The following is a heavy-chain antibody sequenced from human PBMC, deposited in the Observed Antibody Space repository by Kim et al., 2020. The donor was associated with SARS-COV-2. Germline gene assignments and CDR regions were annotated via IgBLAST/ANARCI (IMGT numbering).Heavy chain of an antibody. V-gene: IGHV3-23*01. CDR2: ISGDGGST. CDR1: GFSFSNYA. Sequence: GGSLRLSCAASGFSFSNYAMGWVRQAPGKGLEWVSAISGDGGSTYYADSVKGRFTISRDNSKNTLYLQMNSLRAEDTAVYYCAKDPDSNDAFDIWGQGTMVTVSS. J-gene: IGHJ3*02. CDR3: AKDPDSNDAFDI.